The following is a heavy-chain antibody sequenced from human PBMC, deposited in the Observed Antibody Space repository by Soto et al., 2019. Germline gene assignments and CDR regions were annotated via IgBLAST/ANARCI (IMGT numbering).Heavy chain of an antibody. CDR3: ARYGTGDCSGGSCYVWFDP. CDR2: ISAYNGNT. Sequence: ASVKVSCKASGYTFTSYGISWVRQAPGQGLEWMGWISAYNGNTNYAQKLQGRVTMTTDTSTSTAYMDLRSLRSDDTAVYYCARYGTGDCSGGSCYVWFDPWGQGTLVTVSS. V-gene: IGHV1-18*01. D-gene: IGHD2-15*01. CDR1: GYTFTSYG. J-gene: IGHJ5*02.